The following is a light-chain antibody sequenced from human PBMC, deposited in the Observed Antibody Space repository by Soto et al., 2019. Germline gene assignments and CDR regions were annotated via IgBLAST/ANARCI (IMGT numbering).Light chain of an antibody. CDR2: RAS. J-gene: IGKJ1*01. CDR1: QSLTTD. Sequence: EIVLTQSPGTLSLSPGERATLSCRASQSLTTDLAWYQQRPGQTPRLLIYRASTRATGIPARFSGSGSGTEFTLTISSLQSEDFAVYYCQQYSDWPWTFGQGTKVEIK. CDR3: QQYSDWPWT. V-gene: IGKV3-15*01.